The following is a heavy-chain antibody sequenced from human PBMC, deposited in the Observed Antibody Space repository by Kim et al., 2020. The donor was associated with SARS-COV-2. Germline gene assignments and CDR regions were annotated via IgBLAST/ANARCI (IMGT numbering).Heavy chain of an antibody. J-gene: IGHJ5*02. V-gene: IGHV1-3*01. D-gene: IGHD3-16*01. CDR1: GYTFTSYA. Sequence: ASVKVSCKASGYTFTSYAMHWVRQAPGQRLEWMGWINAGNGNTKYSQKFQGRVTITRDTSASTAYMELSSLRSEDTAVYYCARDHNTLKHYDYVWGSYDPWGQGTLVTVSS. CDR3: ARDHNTLKHYDYVWGSYDP. CDR2: INAGNGNT.